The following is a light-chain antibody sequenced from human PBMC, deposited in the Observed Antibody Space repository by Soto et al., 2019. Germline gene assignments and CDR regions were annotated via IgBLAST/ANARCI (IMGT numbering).Light chain of an antibody. V-gene: IGKV3-20*01. CDR3: QQYGSSIYT. CDR2: GAS. J-gene: IGKJ2*01. Sequence: EIVLTQSPGTLSLSPGERATLSCRASQSISSSFLAWYQQKPGQAPRLLIYGASRRATGIPDRFSGSGSGTDFTLTINRLEPEDFAVYYCQQYGSSIYTFGQGTKVEIK. CDR1: QSISSSF.